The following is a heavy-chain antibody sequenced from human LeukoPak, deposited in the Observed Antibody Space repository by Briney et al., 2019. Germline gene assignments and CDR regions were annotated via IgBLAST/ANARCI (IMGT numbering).Heavy chain of an antibody. V-gene: IGHV4-30-2*01. CDR1: GGSISNYF. J-gene: IGHJ4*02. Sequence: SETLSLTCSVSGGSISNYFWTWIRQPPGKGLEWIGYIYHSGSTYYNPSLKSRVTISVDRSKNQFSLKLSSVTAADTAVYYCARGGGDVVVPAAMPFDYWGQGTLVTVSS. CDR3: ARGGGDVVVPAAMPFDY. CDR2: IYHSGST. D-gene: IGHD2-2*01.